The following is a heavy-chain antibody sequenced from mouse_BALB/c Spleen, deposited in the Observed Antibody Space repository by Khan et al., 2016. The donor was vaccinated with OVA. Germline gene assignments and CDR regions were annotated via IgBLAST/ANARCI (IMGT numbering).Heavy chain of an antibody. D-gene: IGHD2-3*01. CDR2: IFPGTGTT. CDR3: AMGYVGDYEFVY. J-gene: IGHJ3*01. CDR1: GYTFTSYW. V-gene: IGHV1S132*01. Sequence: QVQLQQSGAELVKPGASVKLSCKTSGYTFTSYWIQWVKQRPGQGLGWIGQIFPGTGTTYYNENFKGKATLTVGTSSSTAYMQLSSLTSEDSAVYFCAMGYVGDYEFVYWGQGTLVTVSP.